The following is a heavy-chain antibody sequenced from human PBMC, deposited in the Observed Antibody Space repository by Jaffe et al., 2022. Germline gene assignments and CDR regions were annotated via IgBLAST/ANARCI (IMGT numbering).Heavy chain of an antibody. CDR2: INAGNGNT. Sequence: QVQLVQSGAEVKKPGASVKVSCKASGYTFTSYAMHWVRQAPGQRLEWMGWINAGNGNTKYSQKFQGRVTITRDTSASTAYMELSSLRSEDTAVYYCARARRGYCSGGSCYSRALGWYFDLWGRGTLVTVSS. V-gene: IGHV1-3*01. CDR1: GYTFTSYA. CDR3: ARARRGYCSGGSCYSRALGWYFDL. D-gene: IGHD2-15*01. J-gene: IGHJ2*01.